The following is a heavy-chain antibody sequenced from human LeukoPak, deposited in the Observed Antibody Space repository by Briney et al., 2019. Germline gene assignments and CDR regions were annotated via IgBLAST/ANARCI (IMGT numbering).Heavy chain of an antibody. Sequence: GGSLRLSCAASGFTFSSYSMNWVRQAPGKGLEWVSYISSSGSTIYYADSVKGRFTISRDNSENIVYLQMNNLRAEDTAVYYCAGRVTGYSSGYVYWGQGTLVTVSS. CDR3: AGRVTGYSSGYVY. J-gene: IGHJ4*02. D-gene: IGHD5-18*01. CDR2: ISSSGSTI. V-gene: IGHV3-48*01. CDR1: GFTFSSYS.